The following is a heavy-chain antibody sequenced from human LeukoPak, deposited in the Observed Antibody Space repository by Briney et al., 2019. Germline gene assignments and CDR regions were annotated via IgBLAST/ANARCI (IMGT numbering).Heavy chain of an antibody. CDR2: IYDSGST. J-gene: IGHJ4*02. CDR1: GGSISSGAYS. V-gene: IGHV4-30-2*01. Sequence: PSATLSLTCAVSGGSISSGAYSWSWIRQPPGKGLEWIGYIYDSGSTYYSPSLKSRVTMSVDRPKNQFSLKLSSVTAADTAVYYCARAPLGGYFDYWGQGTLVTVSS. CDR3: ARAPLGGYFDY.